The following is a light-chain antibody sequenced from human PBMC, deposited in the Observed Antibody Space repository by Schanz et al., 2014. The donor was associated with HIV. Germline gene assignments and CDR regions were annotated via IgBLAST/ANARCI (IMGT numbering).Light chain of an antibody. CDR2: GNN. V-gene: IGLV1-40*01. CDR3: SAYTWRTAVV. J-gene: IGLJ2*01. CDR1: SSNIGAGYD. Sequence: QSVLTQPPSVSGAPGQRVTISCTGSSSNIGAGYDVHWYKQLPETAPKLLMFGNNNRPSGVPDRFSGSKSGTSASLAITGLQAEDEADYYCSAYTWRTAVVFGGGTKLTVL.